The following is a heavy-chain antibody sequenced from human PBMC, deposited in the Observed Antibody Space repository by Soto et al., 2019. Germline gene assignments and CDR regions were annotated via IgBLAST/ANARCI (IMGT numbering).Heavy chain of an antibody. CDR1: GDSISSIYY. J-gene: IGHJ4*02. Sequence: SETLSLTCAVSGDSISSIYYCAWIRQPPGKILEWIGSIYHSGTTYYNPSLKSRVTISVDTSKNQFSLKLSSVTAADTAVYYCARVPSSTKSNDYWGQGTLVNVSS. CDR2: IYHSGTT. D-gene: IGHD2-2*01. V-gene: IGHV4-38-2*01. CDR3: ARVPSSTKSNDY.